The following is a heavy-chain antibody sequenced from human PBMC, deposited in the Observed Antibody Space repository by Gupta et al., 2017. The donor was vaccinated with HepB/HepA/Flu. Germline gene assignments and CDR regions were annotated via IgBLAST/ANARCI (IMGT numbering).Heavy chain of an antibody. J-gene: IGHJ4*02. Sequence: EVRLLESGGGLVQPGGSLRLSCAASGFTFSSYAMSWVRQAPGKGLEWVSGISASGGSTDYADSVKGRFTISRDNSKNTLYLQMSSLRAEDTAVYYCAKDERSGGSSTTFDYWGQGTLVTVSS. CDR2: ISASGGST. CDR1: GFTFSSYA. D-gene: IGHD2-15*01. CDR3: AKDERSGGSSTTFDY. V-gene: IGHV3-23*01.